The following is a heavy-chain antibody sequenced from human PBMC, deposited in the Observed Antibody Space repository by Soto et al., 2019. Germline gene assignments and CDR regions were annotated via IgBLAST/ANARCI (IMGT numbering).Heavy chain of an antibody. V-gene: IGHV1-69*02. Sequence: ASVKVSCKASGGTFSSYTISWVRQAPGQGLEWMGRIIPILGIANYAQKFQGRVTITADKSTSTAYMELSSLRSEDTAVYYCARSSGSSSFPGYWGQGTLVTVSS. J-gene: IGHJ4*02. D-gene: IGHD6-6*01. CDR1: GGTFSSYT. CDR3: ARSSGSSSFPGY. CDR2: IIPILGIA.